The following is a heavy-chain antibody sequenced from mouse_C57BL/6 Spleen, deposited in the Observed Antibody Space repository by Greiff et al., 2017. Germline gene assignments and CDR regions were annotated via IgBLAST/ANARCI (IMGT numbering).Heavy chain of an antibody. CDR1: GFTFSSYT. V-gene: IGHV5-9*01. Sequence: EVQVVESGGGLVKPGGSLKLSCAASGFTFSSYTMSWVRQTPEKRLEWVATISGGGGNTYYPDSVKGRFTISRDNAKNTLYLQMSSLRSEDTALYYCAGDYYGSSYWWYFDVWGTGTTVTVSS. D-gene: IGHD1-1*01. CDR2: ISGGGGNT. CDR3: AGDYYGSSYWWYFDV. J-gene: IGHJ1*03.